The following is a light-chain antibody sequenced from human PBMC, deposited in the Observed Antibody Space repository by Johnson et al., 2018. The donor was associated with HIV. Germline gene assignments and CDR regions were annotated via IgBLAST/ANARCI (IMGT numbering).Light chain of an antibody. J-gene: IGLJ1*01. CDR2: DNN. V-gene: IGLV1-51*01. CDR1: SSNIGNNY. CDR3: GTLDSSLRGYV. Sequence: QSVLTQPPSVSAAPGQKVTISCSGSSSNIGNNYVSWYQQLPGTAPKLLIYDNNKRPSGIPDRFSGSKSGTSATLGITGLQTGDEADYYCGTLDSSLRGYVFGTGTKVTVL.